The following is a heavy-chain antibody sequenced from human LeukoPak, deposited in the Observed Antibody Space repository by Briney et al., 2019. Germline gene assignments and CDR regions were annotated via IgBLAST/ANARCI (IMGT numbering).Heavy chain of an antibody. CDR3: ARILPFGYGDYAGAFDI. V-gene: IGHV4-4*07. J-gene: IGHJ3*02. D-gene: IGHD4-17*01. CDR1: GGSISSDY. Sequence: SETLSLTCTVSGGSISSDYWSWIRQPAGKGLEWIGRIFGSGGTNYKPSLKSRVTMSVDTSKNQFSLKLSSVTAADTAVYYCARILPFGYGDYAGAFDIWGLGTLVTVSS. CDR2: IFGSGGT.